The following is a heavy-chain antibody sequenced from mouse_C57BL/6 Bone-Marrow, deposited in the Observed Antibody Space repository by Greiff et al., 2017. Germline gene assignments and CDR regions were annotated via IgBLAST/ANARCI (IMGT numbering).Heavy chain of an antibody. Sequence: QVQLQQSGAELARPGASVKLSCKASGYTFTSYGISWVKQRTGQGLEWIGEIYPRSGNTYYNEKFKGKATLTADKSSSTAYMELRSLTSEDSAVYFCARRRYYGSSYAMDYWGQGTSVTVSS. V-gene: IGHV1-81*01. CDR3: ARRRYYGSSYAMDY. CDR2: IYPRSGNT. D-gene: IGHD1-1*01. CDR1: GYTFTSYG. J-gene: IGHJ4*01.